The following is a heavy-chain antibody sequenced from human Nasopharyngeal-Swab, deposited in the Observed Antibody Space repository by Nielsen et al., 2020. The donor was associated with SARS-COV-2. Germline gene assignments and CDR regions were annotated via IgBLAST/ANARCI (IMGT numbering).Heavy chain of an antibody. CDR2: INPNSGGK. Sequence: SVNVPCKPSGYSLTGHHIPWFRQAPGHGIEWAGRINPNSGGKNYGKKFKGRGTVTTSSSTAYMGVTSLRSDDTAVYFCARGPETWRQLWRFDYWGQGTLVTVSS. D-gene: IGHD5-18*01. CDR3: ARGPETWRQLWRFDY. CDR1: GYSLTGHH. J-gene: IGHJ4*02. V-gene: IGHV1-2*06.